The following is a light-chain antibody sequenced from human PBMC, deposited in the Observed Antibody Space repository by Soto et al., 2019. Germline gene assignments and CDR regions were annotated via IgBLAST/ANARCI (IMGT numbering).Light chain of an antibody. V-gene: IGLV2-8*01. CDR3: CSHAGSKNYYL. Sequence: QSALTQPPSASGSPGQSVTISCTGSSSDIGGYDFVSWYQQHPGKVPKLLIYEVTKRPSGVPDRFSGSKSGNTASLTASGLQADDEADYYCCSHAGSKNYYLFGPGTKLTVL. CDR1: SSDIGGYDF. J-gene: IGLJ1*01. CDR2: EVT.